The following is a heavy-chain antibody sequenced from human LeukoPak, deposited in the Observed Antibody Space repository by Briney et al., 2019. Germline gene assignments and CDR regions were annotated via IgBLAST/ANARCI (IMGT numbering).Heavy chain of an antibody. V-gene: IGHV3-48*03. CDR3: ARGPDALDL. CDR2: VSSSASTV. J-gene: IGHJ3*01. Sequence: GVSLTLSCTVSGDTFSSYEVNWLRQAPGKGLEWVTYVSSSASTVYYADSVKGRFNISKDNAKNSLYRLKSSQRADATAVYHCARGPDALDLWGQGTMVTVSS. CDR1: GDTFSSYE.